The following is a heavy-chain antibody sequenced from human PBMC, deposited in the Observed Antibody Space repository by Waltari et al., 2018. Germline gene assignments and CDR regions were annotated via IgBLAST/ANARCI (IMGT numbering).Heavy chain of an antibody. Sequence: QVQLVESGGGVVQPGRSLRLSCAASEFTFSSYAMHWVRQAPGKGLEWVAVISYNGRNIYYVDSVKGRFTISRDNSEKMLYLQMNSLRAEDTAVYYCARDYCDRTNCHGMDVWGQGTT. J-gene: IGHJ6*02. CDR2: ISYNGRNI. V-gene: IGHV3-30*04. CDR1: EFTFSSYA. CDR3: ARDYCDRTNCHGMDV. D-gene: IGHD3-22*01.